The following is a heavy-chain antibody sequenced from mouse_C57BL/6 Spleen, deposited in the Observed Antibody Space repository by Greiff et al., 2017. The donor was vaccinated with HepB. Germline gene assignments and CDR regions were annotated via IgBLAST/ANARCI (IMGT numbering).Heavy chain of an antibody. J-gene: IGHJ2*01. D-gene: IGHD2-4*01. CDR2: IDPSDSET. Sequence: QVQLQQPGAELVRPGSSVKLSCKASGYTFTSYWMHWVKQRPIQGLEWIGNIDPSDSETHYNQKFKDKATLTVDKSSSTAYMQLSSLTAEDSAVYYCARFLYDDLYYFDYWGQGTTLTVSS. V-gene: IGHV1-52*01. CDR1: GYTFTSYW. CDR3: ARFLYDDLYYFDY.